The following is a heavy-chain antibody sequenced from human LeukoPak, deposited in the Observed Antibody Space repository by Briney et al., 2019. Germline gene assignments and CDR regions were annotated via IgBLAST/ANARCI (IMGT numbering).Heavy chain of an antibody. J-gene: IGHJ6*02. CDR2: ISSSSSYI. V-gene: IGHV3-21*01. CDR3: ARSAGRNSKHGMDV. CDR1: GFTLSSYS. Sequence: GGSLRLSCAASGFTLSSYSMNWGRQAPGKGLEWVSSISSSSSYIYYADSVKGRFTISRDNAKNSLYLQMNSLRAEDTAVYYCARSAGRNSKHGMDVWGQGTTVTVSS. D-gene: IGHD4-23*01.